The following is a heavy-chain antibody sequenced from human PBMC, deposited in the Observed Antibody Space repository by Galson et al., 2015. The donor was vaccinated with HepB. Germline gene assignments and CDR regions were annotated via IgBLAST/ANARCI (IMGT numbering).Heavy chain of an antibody. V-gene: IGHV3-66*02. CDR1: GFTVSSNY. Sequence: SLRLSCAASGFTVSSNYMSWVRQAPGKGLEWVSVIYSGGSTYYADSVNGRFTISRDNSKNTLYLQMNSLRAEDTAVYYCARVWGIGGLTYWYFDLWGRGTLVTVSS. D-gene: IGHD1-26*01. J-gene: IGHJ2*01. CDR2: IYSGGST. CDR3: ARVWGIGGLTYWYFDL.